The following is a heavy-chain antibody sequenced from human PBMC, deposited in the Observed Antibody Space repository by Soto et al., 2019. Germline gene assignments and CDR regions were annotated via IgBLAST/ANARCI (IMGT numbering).Heavy chain of an antibody. V-gene: IGHV1-69*13. CDR1: GGTFSSYA. CDR3: ATTLKPIVPAAMRRWGMDV. Sequence: ASVKVSCKASGGTFSSYAISWVRQAPGQGLEWMGGIIPIFGTANYAQKFQGRVTITADESTSTAYMELSSLRSEDTAVYYCATTLKPIVPAAMRRWGMDVWGQGTTVTVSS. D-gene: IGHD2-2*01. J-gene: IGHJ6*02. CDR2: IIPIFGTA.